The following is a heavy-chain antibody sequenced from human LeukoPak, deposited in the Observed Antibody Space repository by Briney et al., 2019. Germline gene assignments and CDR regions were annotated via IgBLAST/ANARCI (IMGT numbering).Heavy chain of an antibody. CDR1: GFTFSSYA. V-gene: IGHV3-23*01. CDR3: AKAPKYYYDSSGYDPFDY. Sequence: GGSLRLSCAASGFTFSSYAMSWVRQAPGKGLEWVSAISGSGGSTYYADSVKGRFTISRDNSKNTLYLQMNSLRAEDTAVYYCAKAPKYYYDSSGYDPFDYWGQGTLVTVS. D-gene: IGHD3-22*01. J-gene: IGHJ4*02. CDR2: ISGSGGST.